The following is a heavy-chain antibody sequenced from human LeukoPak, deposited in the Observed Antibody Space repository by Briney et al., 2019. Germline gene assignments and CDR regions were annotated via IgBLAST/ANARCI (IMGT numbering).Heavy chain of an antibody. CDR2: MNPNNGNT. J-gene: IGHJ6*03. CDR1: GYTFTSYD. V-gene: IGHV1-8*01. D-gene: IGHD6-13*01. Sequence: ASVKVSCKASGYTFTSYDINWVRQATGQGLEWMGWMNPNNGNTGYAQKFQGRVTMTRNTSISTAYMELNSLTSEDTAVYYCARRGYTSSWFNGDHYYYFYMDVWGKGTTVTNSS. CDR3: ARRGYTSSWFNGDHYYYFYMDV.